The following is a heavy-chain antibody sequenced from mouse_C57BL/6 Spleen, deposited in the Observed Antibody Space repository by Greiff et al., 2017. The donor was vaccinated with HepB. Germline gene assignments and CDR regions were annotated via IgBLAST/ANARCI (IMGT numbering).Heavy chain of an antibody. Sequence: VQLQQSGPELVKPGASVKISCKASGYAFSSSWMNWVKQRPGKGLEWIGLIYPGDGDTNYNGKFKGKATLTADKSSSTAYMQLSSLTSEDSAVYFCASLYVYDGFFAYWGQGTLVTVSA. D-gene: IGHD2-2*01. CDR2: IYPGDGDT. V-gene: IGHV1-82*01. CDR3: ASLYVYDGFFAY. CDR1: GYAFSSSW. J-gene: IGHJ3*01.